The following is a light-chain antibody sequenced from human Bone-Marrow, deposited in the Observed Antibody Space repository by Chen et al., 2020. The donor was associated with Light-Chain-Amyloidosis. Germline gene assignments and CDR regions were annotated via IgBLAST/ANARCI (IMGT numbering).Light chain of an antibody. CDR3: QSADNSGIWV. J-gene: IGLJ3*02. V-gene: IGLV3-25*03. Sequence: SYDLTQPPSVSVSPGQTARLTCSGDTLPRQYAYWFQQRPGQAPVLVIYKDTERPSGIPERFSGSSSGTTVTLTISGVQAEDEADYYCQSADNSGIWVFGGGTKLTAL. CDR2: KDT. CDR1: TLPRQY.